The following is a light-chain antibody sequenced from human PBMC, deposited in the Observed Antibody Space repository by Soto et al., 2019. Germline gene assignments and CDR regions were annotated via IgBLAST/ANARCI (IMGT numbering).Light chain of an antibody. V-gene: IGKV3-11*01. CDR1: QSVSNY. CDR2: DAY. J-gene: IGKJ5*01. Sequence: EIVLTQSPATLSLSPGERATLSYRASQSVSNYLAWYQQKPGQAPRLLIYDAYNRATDIPARFSGSGSGTDFTLTISSLEPEDFAVYYCQQRSNWPPFTFGQGTRLEI. CDR3: QQRSNWPPFT.